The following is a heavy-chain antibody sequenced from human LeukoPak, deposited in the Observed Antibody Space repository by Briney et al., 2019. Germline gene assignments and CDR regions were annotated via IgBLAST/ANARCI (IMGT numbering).Heavy chain of an antibody. Sequence: PETLSLTCTVSDDSISDYYRGWIRQPPGKGLEWIGYFYNSGRSTYNPSLKSRVTISADTSKNHFSLKLNSVTTADTAVYYCTGGAGWLIDYWGQGILVTVSS. D-gene: IGHD3-16*01. V-gene: IGHV4-59*01. CDR2: FYNSGRS. CDR3: TGGAGWLIDY. CDR1: DDSISDYY. J-gene: IGHJ4*02.